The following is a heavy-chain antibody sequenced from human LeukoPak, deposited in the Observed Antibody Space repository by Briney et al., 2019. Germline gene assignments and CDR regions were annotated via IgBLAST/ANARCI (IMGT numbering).Heavy chain of an antibody. CDR2: TSSSGGST. J-gene: IGHJ4*02. Sequence: AAGTLCLYCAASGFTFSSYTLSWVRPGQGKGWEGVLTTSSSGGSTSYKDSVKGRFTISRDNSKNPLYLQMDSLRAEDTAVYYCAKRGSGSGYYFDYWGQGTLVTVSS. V-gene: IGHV3-23*01. CDR3: AKRGSGSGYYFDY. D-gene: IGHD6-19*01. CDR1: GFTFSSYT.